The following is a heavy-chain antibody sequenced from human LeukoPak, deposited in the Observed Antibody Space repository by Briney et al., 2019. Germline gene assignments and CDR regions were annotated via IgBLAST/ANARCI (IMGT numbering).Heavy chain of an antibody. CDR2: ITSVGDLT. CDR3: TTDWVVVVPALIYAFDI. Sequence: GGSLRLSCAASGFTFSTFAMSWVRQAPGKGLEWVSSITSVGDLTFYVDSVKGRFTISRDNSKNTLYLQMSSLRAEDTAVYYCTTDWVVVVPALIYAFDIWGQGTMVTVSS. CDR1: GFTFSTFA. J-gene: IGHJ3*02. V-gene: IGHV3-23*01. D-gene: IGHD2-2*01.